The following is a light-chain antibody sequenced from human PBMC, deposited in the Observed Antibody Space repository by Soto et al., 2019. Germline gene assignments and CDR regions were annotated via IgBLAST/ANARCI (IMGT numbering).Light chain of an antibody. CDR3: QQLDNYPRT. J-gene: IGKJ3*01. CDR1: QDINYY. Sequence: IQLTQSPSSLSASVGDRVTITCRASQDINYYLDWYQQKPGTAPKLLIYAASTLQRGVPSRFSGSGSGTDFTLTISSLQPEDFATYYCQQLDNYPRTFGPGTKVDIK. V-gene: IGKV1-9*01. CDR2: AAS.